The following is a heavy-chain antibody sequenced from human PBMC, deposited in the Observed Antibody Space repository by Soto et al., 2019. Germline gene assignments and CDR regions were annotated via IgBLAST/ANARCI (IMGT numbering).Heavy chain of an antibody. CDR1: GFTFSSYA. D-gene: IGHD3-9*01. Sequence: GGSLRLSCAASGFTFSSYAMSWVRQAPGKGLEWVSAISGSGGNTYYADSVKGRFAISRDSSKNTLYLQMNSLRAEDTAVYYYARGGLRYFDPIDYWGQGTLVTVSS. V-gene: IGHV3-23*01. CDR3: ARGGLRYFDPIDY. CDR2: ISGSGGNT. J-gene: IGHJ4*02.